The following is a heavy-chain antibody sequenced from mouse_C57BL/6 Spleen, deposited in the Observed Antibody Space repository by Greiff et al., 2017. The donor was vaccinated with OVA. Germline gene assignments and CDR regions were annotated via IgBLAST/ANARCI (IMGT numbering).Heavy chain of an antibody. CDR3: VRHYEGGYSWYFDV. CDR1: GFSFNTYA. Sequence: EVKLVESGGGLVQPKGSLKLSCAASGFSFNTYAMNWVRQAPGKGLEWVARIRSKSNNYATYYADSVKDRFTISRDDSESMLYLQMNNLKAEDSAMYYGVRHYEGGYSWYFDVWGTGTTVTVSS. CDR2: IRSKSNNYAT. D-gene: IGHD2-3*01. J-gene: IGHJ1*03. V-gene: IGHV10-1*01.